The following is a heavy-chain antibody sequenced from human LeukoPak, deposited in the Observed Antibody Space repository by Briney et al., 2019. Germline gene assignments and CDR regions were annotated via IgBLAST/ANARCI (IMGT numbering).Heavy chain of an antibody. CDR1: GDSVSSNSVT. CDR3: ARRVGSGFDY. J-gene: IGHJ4*02. Sequence: SQTLSLTCAISGDSVSSNSVTWNWIGQSPSRGLEWLGRTSYRSKWYNDYAVSVKSRITINPDTSKNQLSLQLNSVTPEDTAVYYCARRVGSGFDYWGQGALVTVSS. V-gene: IGHV6-1*01. D-gene: IGHD6-25*01. CDR2: TSYRSKWYN.